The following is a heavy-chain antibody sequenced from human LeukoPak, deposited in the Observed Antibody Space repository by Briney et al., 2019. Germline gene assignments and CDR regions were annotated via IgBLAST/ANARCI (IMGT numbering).Heavy chain of an antibody. J-gene: IGHJ4*02. V-gene: IGHV4-31*02. Sequence: SETLSLTCTVSGGSIRSGGYYWSWIRQRPGKGLEWIGYIYYSGSTFYNPSLKSRVTVSVDTSNNQFSLKLTSVTAADTAVYYCARVSGYGGDAYCDYWGQGTLVTVSP. D-gene: IGHD4-23*01. CDR3: ARVSGYGGDAYCDY. CDR1: GGSIRSGGYY. CDR2: IYYSGST.